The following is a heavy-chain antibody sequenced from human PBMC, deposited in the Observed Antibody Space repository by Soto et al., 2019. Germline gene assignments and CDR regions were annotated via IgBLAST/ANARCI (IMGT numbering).Heavy chain of an antibody. V-gene: IGHV3-30-3*01. CDR1: GFTFSSYA. CDR3: ARAPLYSETRDYYYYGMDV. J-gene: IGHJ6*02. Sequence: GGSLRLSCAASGFTFSSYAMHWVRQAPGKGLEWVAVISYDGSNKYYADSVKGRFTISRDNSKNTLYLQMNSLRAEDTAVYYCARAPLYSETRDYYYYGMDVWGQGTTVTVSS. CDR2: ISYDGSNK. D-gene: IGHD2-15*01.